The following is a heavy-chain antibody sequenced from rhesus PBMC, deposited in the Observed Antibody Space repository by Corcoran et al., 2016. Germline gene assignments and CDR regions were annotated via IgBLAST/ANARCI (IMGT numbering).Heavy chain of an antibody. D-gene: IGHD6-31*01. J-gene: IGHJ4*01. CDR3: ASLYSSGWYYFDY. CDR2: IYGSSGNT. CDR1: GGSISSGYG. Sequence: QVQLQESGPGLVKPSETLSLTCAVSGGSISSGYGWSWIRQPPGKGLEWIGFIYGSSGNTYYNPPLKSLVTISKATSKKQFSLKLSSVTAADTAVYYCASLYSSGWYYFDYWGQGVLVTVSS. V-gene: IGHV4S7*01.